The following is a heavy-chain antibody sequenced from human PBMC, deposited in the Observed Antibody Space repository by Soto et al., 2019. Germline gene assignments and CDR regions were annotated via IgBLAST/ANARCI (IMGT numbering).Heavy chain of an antibody. CDR3: ARKHSWYSSGSYYGMDV. V-gene: IGHV4-34*01. D-gene: IGHD2-15*01. J-gene: IGHJ6*02. CDR1: GGSFSGYY. CDR2: INHSGST. Sequence: SETLSLTCAVYGGSFSGYYWSWIRQPPGKGLEWIGEINHSGSTNYNPSLKSRVTISVDTSKNQFSLKLSYVTAADTAVYYCARKHSWYSSGSYYGMDVWGQGTTVTVSS.